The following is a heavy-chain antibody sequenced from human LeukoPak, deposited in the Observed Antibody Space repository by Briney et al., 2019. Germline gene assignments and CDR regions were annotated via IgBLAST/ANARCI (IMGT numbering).Heavy chain of an antibody. CDR2: IKQDGSEK. D-gene: IGHD3-3*01. CDR3: ARVQSSTYYDFWSGYSPYYFDY. J-gene: IGHJ4*02. CDR1: GFTFSSYW. V-gene: IGHV3-7*01. Sequence: PGGSLRLFCAASGFTFSSYWMSWVRQAPGKGLEWVANIKQDGSEKYYVDSVKGRFTISRDNAKNSLYLQMNSLRAEDTAVYYCARVQSSTYYDFWSGYSPYYFDYWGQGTLVTVSS.